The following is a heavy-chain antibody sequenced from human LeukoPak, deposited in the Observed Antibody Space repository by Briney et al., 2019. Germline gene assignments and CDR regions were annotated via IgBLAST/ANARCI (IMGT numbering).Heavy chain of an antibody. D-gene: IGHD1-14*01. V-gene: IGHV4-38-2*02. CDR2: MYYNGRT. J-gene: IGHJ4*02. Sequence: RPSETLSLTCTVSGYSINNGFYWDWIRQPPGRGLEWIGGMYYNGRTYYNPSLKSRVHISPDTSKNHFSLKLSSVTAADTAVYYCARARRDVAEAMDWGQGTLVTVSA. CDR1: GYSINNGFY. CDR3: ARARRDVAEAMD.